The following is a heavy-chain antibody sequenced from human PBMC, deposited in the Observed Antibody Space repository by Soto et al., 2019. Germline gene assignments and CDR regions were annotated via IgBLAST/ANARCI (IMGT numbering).Heavy chain of an antibody. D-gene: IGHD1-26*01. V-gene: IGHV3-30*04. CDR3: ARAYPQVGSNYCDY. J-gene: IGHJ4*02. CDR1: GFTFSSFA. CDR2: ISYDGSNK. Sequence: QVQLVESGGRVVQPGRSLRLSCAASGFTFSSFAIHWVRQAPGKGLEWMAVISYDGSNKYYADSVEGRFTISRDNSKNAVFLQMNSLRPEDTAVYYCARAYPQVGSNYCDYWGQGTLVTVSS.